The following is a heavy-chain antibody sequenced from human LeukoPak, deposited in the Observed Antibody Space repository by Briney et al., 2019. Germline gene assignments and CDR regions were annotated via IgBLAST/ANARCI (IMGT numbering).Heavy chain of an antibody. CDR3: ARDIRTSGWYGPDY. CDR1: GGSISSYY. V-gene: IGHV4-4*07. D-gene: IGHD6-19*01. Sequence: SETLSLTCTVSGGSISSYYWSWIRQPAGKGLEWIGRIYTSGSTNYNPSLKSRVTMSVDTSKNQFSLKLSSVTAADTAVYYCARDIRTSGWYGPDYWGQGTLVAVSS. CDR2: IYTSGST. J-gene: IGHJ4*02.